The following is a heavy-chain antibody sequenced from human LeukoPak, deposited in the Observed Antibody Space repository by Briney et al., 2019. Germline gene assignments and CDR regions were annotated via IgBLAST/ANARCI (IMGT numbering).Heavy chain of an antibody. CDR3: ASELVPDYYFDY. V-gene: IGHV3-30-3*01. D-gene: IGHD3-10*01. CDR1: GFTFSSCA. Sequence: GGSLRLSCAASGFTFSSCAMHWVRQAPGKGLEWVAVISYDGSNKYYADSVKGRFTISRDNSKNTLYLQMNSLGAEDTAVYYCASELVPDYYFDYWGQGTLVTVSS. J-gene: IGHJ4*02. CDR2: ISYDGSNK.